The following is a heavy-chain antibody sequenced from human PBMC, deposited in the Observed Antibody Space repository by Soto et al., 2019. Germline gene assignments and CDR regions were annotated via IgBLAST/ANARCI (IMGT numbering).Heavy chain of an antibody. CDR3: ARHSGLAKSLGELSHVDY. V-gene: IGHV3-11*01. Sequence: QVQLVESGGGLVKPGGSLRLSCAASGFTFSDYYLSWIRQAPGKGLQWVSYISTSGSTISYADSVKGRFTISRDNAKKSLYLQMNSLRAEDTAVYYCARHSGLAKSLGELSHVDYSGQGTLVTVSS. CDR2: ISTSGSTI. D-gene: IGHD3-16*02. J-gene: IGHJ4*02. CDR1: GFTFSDYY.